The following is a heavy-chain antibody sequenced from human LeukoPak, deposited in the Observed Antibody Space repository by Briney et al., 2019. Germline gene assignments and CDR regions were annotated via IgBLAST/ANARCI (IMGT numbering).Heavy chain of an antibody. Sequence: SGPTLVNPTQTLTLTCTFSGFSLSTSGMSVSWIRQPPGKALEWLARIDWDDDRYYSTSLKTRLTISKDTSKNQVILTMTNMDPVDTATYFCARMGVGPMYARIDAFDIWGQGTMVTVSS. V-gene: IGHV2-70*11. J-gene: IGHJ3*02. CDR3: ARMGVGPMYARIDAFDI. CDR1: GFSLSTSGMS. D-gene: IGHD1-26*01. CDR2: IDWDDDR.